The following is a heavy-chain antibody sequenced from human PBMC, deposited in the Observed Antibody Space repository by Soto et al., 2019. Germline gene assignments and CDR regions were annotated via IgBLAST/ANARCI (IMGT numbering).Heavy chain of an antibody. J-gene: IGHJ6*02. CDR3: AKDINYYDSKDQYGMDV. V-gene: IGHV3-30*18. CDR1: GFTFSSYG. D-gene: IGHD3-22*01. Sequence: GGSLRLSCAASGFTFSSYGMHWVRQAPGKGLEWVAVISYDGSNKYYADSVKGRFTISRDNSKNTLYLQMNSLRAEDTAVYYCAKDINYYDSKDQYGMDVWGQGTTVTVSS. CDR2: ISYDGSNK.